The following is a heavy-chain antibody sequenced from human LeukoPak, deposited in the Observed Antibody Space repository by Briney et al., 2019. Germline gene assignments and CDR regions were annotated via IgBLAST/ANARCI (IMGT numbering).Heavy chain of an antibody. CDR1: GYTFTSYG. D-gene: IGHD5-18*01. CDR2: ISAYNGNT. CDR3: ARERSSEGDNYGTDY. Sequence: GASVKVSCRASGYTFTSYGISWVRQAPGQGLEWMGWISAYNGNTNYAQKLQGRVTMTTDTSTSTAYMKLRSLRSDDTAVYYCARERSSEGDNYGTDYWGQGTLVTVSS. V-gene: IGHV1-18*01. J-gene: IGHJ4*02.